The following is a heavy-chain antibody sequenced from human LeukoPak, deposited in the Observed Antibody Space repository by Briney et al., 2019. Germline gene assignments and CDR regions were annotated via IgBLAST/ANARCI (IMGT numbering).Heavy chain of an antibody. CDR2: ISSSAGTI. J-gene: IGHJ5*02. CDR3: AITQYGSGSYSDS. Sequence: GGSLRLSCAASGFIFSDYYMTWIRQAPGKGLEWVSYISSSAGTIYYADSVKGRFTISRDNAKNSLYLQMNSLRVEDTAVYYCAITQYGSGSYSDSWGQGTLVTVSP. CDR1: GFIFSDYY. V-gene: IGHV3-11*04. D-gene: IGHD3-10*01.